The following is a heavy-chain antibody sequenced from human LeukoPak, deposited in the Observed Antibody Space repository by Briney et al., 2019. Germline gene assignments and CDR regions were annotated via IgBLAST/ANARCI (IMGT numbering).Heavy chain of an antibody. D-gene: IGHD3-10*01. V-gene: IGHV3-48*04. CDR3: ARLSYDSGTHYTCYEY. Sequence: GGSLRLSCAASGFTFSSYSMNWVRPAPGEGLGWVSYISSSSSTIYYADSVKGRFTISRDNAKNSVYLQMNSLRADDTAVYYCARLSYDSGTHYTCYEYWGQGTLVTVSS. CDR2: ISSSSSTI. J-gene: IGHJ4*02. CDR1: GFTFSSYS.